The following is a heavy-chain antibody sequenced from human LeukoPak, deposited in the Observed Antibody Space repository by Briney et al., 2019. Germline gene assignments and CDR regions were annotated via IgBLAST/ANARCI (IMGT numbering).Heavy chain of an antibody. CDR2: IIPILGIA. D-gene: IGHD3-22*01. Sequence: GSSVKVSCKASGGTFSSYTISWVRQAPGQGLEWMGRIIPILGIANYAQKFQGRVTITADKSTSTAYTELSSLRSEDTAVYYCASDYYDSSGYPPKYDYWGQGTLVTVSS. CDR3: ASDYYDSSGYPPKYDY. CDR1: GGTFSSYT. J-gene: IGHJ4*02. V-gene: IGHV1-69*02.